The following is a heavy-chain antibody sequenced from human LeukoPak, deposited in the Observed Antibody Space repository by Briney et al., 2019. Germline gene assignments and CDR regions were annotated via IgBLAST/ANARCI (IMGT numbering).Heavy chain of an antibody. J-gene: IGHJ3*02. CDR1: GYTFTSYG. Sequence: ASVKVSCKASGYTFTSYGISWVRQAPGQGLEWMGWISAYNGNTNYAQKLQGRVTMTTDTSTSTAYMELRSLRSDDTAVYYCAREDSGSPETSAFDIWGQGTMVTVSS. CDR3: AREDSGSPETSAFDI. V-gene: IGHV1-18*01. D-gene: IGHD1-26*01. CDR2: ISAYNGNT.